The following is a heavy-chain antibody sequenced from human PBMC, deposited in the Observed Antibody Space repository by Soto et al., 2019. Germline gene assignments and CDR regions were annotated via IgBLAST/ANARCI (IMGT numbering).Heavy chain of an antibody. CDR1: GGSISSGGYS. Sequence: QLQLQESGSRLVKPSQTLSLTCSVSGGSISSGGYSWSWIRQPPGKGLEWIGYIYHSETTYYNLYLKSRVTISIARSKNQFSLKLTSVTAADTAVYYCARDGCPIALWGQGTLVTVSS. CDR3: ARDGCPIAL. CDR2: IYHSETT. V-gene: IGHV4-30-2*01. D-gene: IGHD3-10*01. J-gene: IGHJ4*02.